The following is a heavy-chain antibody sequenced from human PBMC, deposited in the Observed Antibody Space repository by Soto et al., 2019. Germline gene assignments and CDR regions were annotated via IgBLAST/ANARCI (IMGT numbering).Heavy chain of an antibody. CDR2: ISAYNGNT. Sequence: ASVKVSCKASGYTFTSYGISWVRQAPGQGLEWMGWISAYNGNTNYAQKLQGRVTMTTDTSTSTAYMELRSLRSDDTAVYYCARAELLFLEWSPYYYYMDVSGKGTTVTVSS. J-gene: IGHJ6*03. CDR3: ARAELLFLEWSPYYYYMDV. CDR1: GYTFTSYG. V-gene: IGHV1-18*01. D-gene: IGHD3-3*01.